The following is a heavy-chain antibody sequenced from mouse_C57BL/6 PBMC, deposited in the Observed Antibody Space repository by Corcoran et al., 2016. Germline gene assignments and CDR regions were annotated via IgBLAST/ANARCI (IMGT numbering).Heavy chain of an antibody. Sequence: EVQLQQSGPELVKPGASVKIPCKASGYTFTDYNMDWVKQSHGKSLEWIGDINPNNGGTIYNQKFKGKATLTVDKSSSTAYMELRSLTSEDTAVYYCARGVYDYLDYWGQGTTLTVSS. CDR1: GYTFTDYN. D-gene: IGHD2-3*01. CDR3: ARGVYDYLDY. J-gene: IGHJ2*01. V-gene: IGHV1-18*01. CDR2: INPNNGGT.